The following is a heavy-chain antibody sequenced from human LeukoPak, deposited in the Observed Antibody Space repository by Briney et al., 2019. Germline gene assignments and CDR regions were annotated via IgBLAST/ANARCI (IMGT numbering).Heavy chain of an antibody. J-gene: IGHJ4*02. Sequence: GGSLRLSCAASGFTFSGSALHWVRQASGKGLGWVGRIRSTANGYATAYAASVKGRFTISRDDSKNTAYLQMDSLKTEDTAVYYCTGNYYGSGSYADFDYWGQGTLVTVSS. D-gene: IGHD3-10*01. CDR2: IRSTANGYAT. V-gene: IGHV3-73*01. CDR3: TGNYYGSGSYADFDY. CDR1: GFTFSGSA.